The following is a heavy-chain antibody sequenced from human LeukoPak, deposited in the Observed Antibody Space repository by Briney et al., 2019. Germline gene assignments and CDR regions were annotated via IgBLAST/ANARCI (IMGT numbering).Heavy chain of an antibody. Sequence: SETLSLTCTVSGGSISGSSYHWGWIRQPPGKGLEWIGSINYSWHTYYNPSLESRVTISVDSSKNQFSLKVSSVTAADTAVYYCARFGWVVPAAMFAFDYWGQGTLVTVSS. J-gene: IGHJ4*02. CDR2: INYSWHT. V-gene: IGHV4-39*01. D-gene: IGHD2-2*01. CDR1: GGSISGSSYH. CDR3: ARFGWVVPAAMFAFDY.